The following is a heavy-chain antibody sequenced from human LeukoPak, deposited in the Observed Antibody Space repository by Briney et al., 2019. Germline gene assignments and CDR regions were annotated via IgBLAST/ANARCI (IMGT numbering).Heavy chain of an antibody. J-gene: IGHJ3*02. D-gene: IGHD1-26*01. CDR3: ARGALSSLFDI. V-gene: IGHV3-23*01. Sequence: GGSLRLSCAASGFTFNKSPMSWVRQAPGEGLKWVSSISDHGGTTYHADSVKGRFSISRDNSRNTLYLQMNSLSAEDAAVYYCARGALSSLFDIWGQGTIVTVSS. CDR2: ISDHGGTT. CDR1: GFTFNKSP.